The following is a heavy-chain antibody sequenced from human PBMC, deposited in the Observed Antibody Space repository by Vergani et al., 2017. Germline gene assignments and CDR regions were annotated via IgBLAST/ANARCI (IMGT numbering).Heavy chain of an antibody. D-gene: IGHD3-16*02. Sequence: EVQLVESGGGLVQPGGSLRLSCAASGFTFSSYAMSWVRQAPGKGLEWVSAISGSGGSTYYADSVKGRFTISRDNSKNTLYLQMNSLRAEDTAVYYCAKVIVPDYDYVWGSYRYVGFAFDIWGQGTMVTVSS. CDR1: GFTFSSYA. V-gene: IGHV3-23*04. CDR2: ISGSGGST. J-gene: IGHJ3*02. CDR3: AKVIVPDYDYVWGSYRYVGFAFDI.